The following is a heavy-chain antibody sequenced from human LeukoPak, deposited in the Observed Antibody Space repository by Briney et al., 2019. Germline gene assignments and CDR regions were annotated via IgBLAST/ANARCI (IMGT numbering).Heavy chain of an antibody. J-gene: IGHJ3*02. CDR3: ANRKGVWGAFDI. V-gene: IGHV3-23*01. CDR2: ISDSGGTI. CDR1: GLTFSSYT. Sequence: PGGSLRLSCAASGLTFSSYTMSWVRQAPGKGLEWVSAISDSGGTIYYADSVKGRFTISRDNSKNTLFLQMNSLRAEDTAVYYCANRKGVWGAFDIWGQGTMVTVSS. D-gene: IGHD1-26*01.